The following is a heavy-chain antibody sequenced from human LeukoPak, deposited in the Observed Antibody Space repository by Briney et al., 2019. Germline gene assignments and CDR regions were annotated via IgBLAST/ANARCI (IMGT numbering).Heavy chain of an antibody. CDR3: AREAYDDSGGWYFDL. Sequence: SETLSLTCAVSGGSISSSNWWSWVRQPPGKGLEWIGEIYHSGSTNYNPSLKSRVTISVDKSKNQCSLKLSSVTAADTAVYYCAREAYDDSGGWYFDLWGRGTLVTVSS. CDR2: IYHSGST. CDR1: GGSISSSNW. V-gene: IGHV4-4*02. J-gene: IGHJ2*01. D-gene: IGHD3-3*01.